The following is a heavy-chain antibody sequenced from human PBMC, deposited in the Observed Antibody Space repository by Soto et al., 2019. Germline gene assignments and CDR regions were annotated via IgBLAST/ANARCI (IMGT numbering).Heavy chain of an antibody. CDR2: LSDSGGST. V-gene: IGHV3-23*01. CDR1: GFTFSSHA. D-gene: IGHD6-13*01. Sequence: PGGSLRLSCTASGFTFSSHAMTWVRQAPGKGLGWVSGLSDSGGSTYYADSVKGRFTISRDNSKNTLYLQMNSLRAEDTAVYYCAKIREAAAGREYYYYGMDVWGQGTTVTVSS. CDR3: AKIREAAAGREYYYYGMDV. J-gene: IGHJ6*02.